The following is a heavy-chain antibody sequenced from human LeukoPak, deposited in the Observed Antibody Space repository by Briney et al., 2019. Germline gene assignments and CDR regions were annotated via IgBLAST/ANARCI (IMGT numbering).Heavy chain of an antibody. V-gene: IGHV1-46*01. CDR3: ARGYDYVWGSYREVVNAFDI. D-gene: IGHD3-16*02. CDR1: GYTFTGYY. J-gene: IGHJ3*02. CDR2: INPSGGST. Sequence: ASVKVSCKASGYTFTGYYMHWVRQAPGQGLEWMGIINPSGGSTSYAQKFQGRVTMTRDMSTSTVYMELSSLRSEDTAVYYCARGYDYVWGSYREVVNAFDIWGQGTMVTVSS.